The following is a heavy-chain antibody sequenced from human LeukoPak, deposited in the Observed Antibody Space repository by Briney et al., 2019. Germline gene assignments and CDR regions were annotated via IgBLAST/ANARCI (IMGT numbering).Heavy chain of an antibody. J-gene: IGHJ4*02. CDR2: IWYDGSNK. D-gene: IGHD3/OR15-3a*01. CDR3: ARHKDWTFDY. Sequence: GGSLRLSCAASGFTFGSYDMHWVRQAPGKGLEWVAVIWYDGSNKYYADSVKGRFTISRDISKNTLYLQMNSLRAEDTAVYYCARHKDWTFDYWGEGTLVTVFS. CDR1: GFTFGSYD. V-gene: IGHV3-33*01.